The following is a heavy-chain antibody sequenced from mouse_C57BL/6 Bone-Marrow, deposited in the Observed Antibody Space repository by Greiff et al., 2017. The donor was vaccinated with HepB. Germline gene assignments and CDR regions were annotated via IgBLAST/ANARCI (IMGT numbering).Heavy chain of an antibody. V-gene: IGHV1-69*01. CDR2: IDPSDSYT. Sequence: VQLQQPGAELVMPGASVKLFCKASGYTFTSYWMHWVKQRPGQGLEWIGEIDPSDSYTNYNQKFKGKSTLTVDKSSSTAYMQLSSLTSEDSAVYYCARSGFPDYWGQGTTLTVSS. CDR1: GYTFTSYW. CDR3: ARSGFPDY. J-gene: IGHJ2*01.